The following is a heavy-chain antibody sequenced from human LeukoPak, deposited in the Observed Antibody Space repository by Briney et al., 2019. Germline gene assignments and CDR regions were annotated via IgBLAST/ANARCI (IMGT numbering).Heavy chain of an antibody. V-gene: IGHV1-46*03. CDR2: INPSGGST. J-gene: IGHJ4*02. Sequence: EASVKVSCKASGYTFTSYYMHWVRQAPGQGLEWMGIINPSGGSTSYAQKFQGRVTMTRDTSTSTVYMELSSLRSEDTAVHYCAREGLGYCSSTSCYRLGYWGQGTLVTVSS. CDR1: GYTFTSYY. D-gene: IGHD2-2*02. CDR3: AREGLGYCSSTSCYRLGY.